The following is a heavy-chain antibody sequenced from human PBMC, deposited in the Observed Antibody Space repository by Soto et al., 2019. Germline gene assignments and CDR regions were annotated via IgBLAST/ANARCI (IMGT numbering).Heavy chain of an antibody. D-gene: IGHD4-4*01. Sequence: SETLSLTCTVSGGSISTSTYYWGWIRQPPGKGLEWIGNIYYSGNSGSTYYNPSPKSRVTISVDTSKNQFSLKLSSVTAADTAVYYCARTRTVAYYYGMDVRGQGTTVTVSS. CDR3: ARTRTVAYYYGMDV. CDR2: IYYSGNSGST. J-gene: IGHJ6*02. V-gene: IGHV4-39*01. CDR1: GGSISTSTYY.